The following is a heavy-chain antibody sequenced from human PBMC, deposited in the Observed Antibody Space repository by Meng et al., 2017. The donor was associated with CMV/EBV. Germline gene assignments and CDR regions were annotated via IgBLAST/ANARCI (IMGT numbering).Heavy chain of an antibody. CDR3: ARDSAYYDFWSGNPLLDY. CDR2: ISSSSSYI. J-gene: IGHJ4*02. D-gene: IGHD3-3*01. V-gene: IGHV3-21*01. CDR1: GFTFSSYS. Sequence: GESLKISCAASGFTFSSYSMNWVRQAPGKGLEWVSSISSSSSYIYYEDSVKGRFTISRDNAKNSLYLQMNSLRAEDTAVYYCARDSAYYDFWSGNPLLDYWGQGTLVTVSS.